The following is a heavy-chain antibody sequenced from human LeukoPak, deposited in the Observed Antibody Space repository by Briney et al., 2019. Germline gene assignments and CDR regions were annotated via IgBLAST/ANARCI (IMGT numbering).Heavy chain of an antibody. V-gene: IGHV4-38-2*01. CDR1: GYSISSGYY. CDR2: IYHSGST. CDR3: ARVHLSSDCYYYYMDV. D-gene: IGHD2-21*01. Sequence: SETLSLTCAVSGYSISSGYYWGWIRQPPGKGLEWIGSIYHSGSTYYNPSLKSRVTISVDTSKNQFSLKLSSVTAADTAVYYCARVHLSSDCYYYYMDVWGKGITVTVSS. J-gene: IGHJ6*03.